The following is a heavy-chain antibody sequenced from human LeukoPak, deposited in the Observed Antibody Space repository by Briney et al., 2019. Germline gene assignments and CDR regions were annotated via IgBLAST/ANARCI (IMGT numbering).Heavy chain of an antibody. J-gene: IGHJ4*02. CDR3: ARSSQPYYYDSSGYQDFDY. CDR2: IYTSGST. Sequence: PSETLSLTCTVSGGSISSYYWSWIRQPAGKGLEWIGRIYTSGSTNYNPSLKSRVTMSVDTSKNQFSLKLSSVTAADTAVYYCARSSQPYYYDSSGYQDFDYWGQGTLVTVSS. V-gene: IGHV4-4*07. CDR1: GGSISSYY. D-gene: IGHD3-22*01.